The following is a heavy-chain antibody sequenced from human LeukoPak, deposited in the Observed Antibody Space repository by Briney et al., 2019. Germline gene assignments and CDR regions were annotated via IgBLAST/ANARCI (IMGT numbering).Heavy chain of an antibody. CDR2: ISAYNGDT. V-gene: IGHV1-18*01. Sequence: GASVKVSCKASGYTFTTYGISWVRQAPGQGLEWMGWISAYNGDTNYAQKLQGRLTMTTDTSTSTAYMELRSLRSDDTAVYYCARAPSPYVLYYYYMDVWGKGTTVTVSS. D-gene: IGHD3-16*01. J-gene: IGHJ6*03. CDR1: GYTFTTYG. CDR3: ARAPSPYVLYYYYMDV.